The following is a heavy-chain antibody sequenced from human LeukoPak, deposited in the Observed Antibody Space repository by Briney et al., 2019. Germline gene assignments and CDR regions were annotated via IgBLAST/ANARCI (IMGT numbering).Heavy chain of an antibody. D-gene: IGHD3-22*01. V-gene: IGHV4-4*07. J-gene: IGHJ4*02. CDR1: GCSISRYD. CDR3: ARDHYDSSGYRHFDH. Sequence: SETLSLTCTVSGCSISRYDLSWIRQRAGKGLEWIGRIYSSGSTNYNPSLQSGVTMSVDTSKNHFSLKLSSVTAADTAMYYCARDHYDSSGYRHFDHWGQGTLVTVSS. CDR2: IYSSGST.